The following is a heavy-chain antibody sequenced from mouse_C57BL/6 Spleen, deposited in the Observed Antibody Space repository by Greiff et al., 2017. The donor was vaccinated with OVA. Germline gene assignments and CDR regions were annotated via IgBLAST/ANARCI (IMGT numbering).Heavy chain of an antibody. D-gene: IGHD1-1*01. CDR1: GYTFTSYW. CDR2: IHPHSGST. V-gene: IGHV1-64*01. CDR3: ARWGVTTVVGGYYFDY. Sequence: VQLQQPGAELVKPGASVKLSCKASGYTFTSYWMHWVKQRPGQGLEWIGMIHPHSGSTNYNEKFKSKATLTVDKSSSTAYMQLSSLTSEDSAVYYCARWGVTTVVGGYYFDYWGQGTTLTVSS. J-gene: IGHJ2*01.